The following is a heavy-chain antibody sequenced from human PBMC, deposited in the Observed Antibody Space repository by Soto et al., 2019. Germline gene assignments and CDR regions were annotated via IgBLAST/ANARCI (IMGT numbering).Heavy chain of an antibody. Sequence: GASVKVSCKASGYTFTSYGISWVRQAPGQGLEWMGWISPNSGSTNYAQKFQGWVTMTRDTSISTAYMELSRLRSDDTAVYYCARGSSGAVDYYYYYYMDVWGKGTTVTVSS. CDR2: ISPNSGST. D-gene: IGHD2-15*01. V-gene: IGHV1-2*04. J-gene: IGHJ6*03. CDR3: ARGSSGAVDYYYYYYMDV. CDR1: GYTFTSYG.